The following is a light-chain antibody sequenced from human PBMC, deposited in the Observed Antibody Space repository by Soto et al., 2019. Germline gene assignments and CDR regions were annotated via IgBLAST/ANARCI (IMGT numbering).Light chain of an antibody. J-gene: IGLJ3*02. CDR3: CSYAGSYTYWV. V-gene: IGLV2-11*01. Sequence: QSALTQPRSVSGSPGQAVTISCTGNSSDVGGYNYVSWYQQHPGKAPKVMIYDVTKRPSGVPDRFSGSKSGNTASLTIFGLQAEDEADYYCCSYAGSYTYWVFGGGTKVTVL. CDR1: SSDVGGYNY. CDR2: DVT.